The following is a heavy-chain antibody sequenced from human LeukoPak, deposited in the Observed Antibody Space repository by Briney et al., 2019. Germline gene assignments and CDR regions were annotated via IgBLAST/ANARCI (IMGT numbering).Heavy chain of an antibody. J-gene: IGHJ4*02. V-gene: IGHV3-66*01. Sequence: GGSLRLSCAASGFTVSSNYMSWVRQAPGKGLEWVSVIYSGGSTYYADSVKGRFTISRDSSKNTLYLQMNSLRAEDTAVYYCASGRRLRYFDWLVHDETHYFDCWGQGTLVTVSS. D-gene: IGHD3-9*01. CDR2: IYSGGST. CDR1: GFTVSSNY. CDR3: ASGRRLRYFDWLVHDETHYFDC.